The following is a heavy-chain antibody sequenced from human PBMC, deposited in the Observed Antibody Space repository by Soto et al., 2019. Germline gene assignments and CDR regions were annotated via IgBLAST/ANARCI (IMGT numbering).Heavy chain of an antibody. J-gene: IGHJ4*02. CDR3: AKGYNYDRSGNPDY. D-gene: IGHD3-22*01. CDR1: GFTLDDYA. V-gene: IGHV3-9*01. CDR2: INWNSGSI. Sequence: EVQLVESGGGLVQPGRSLRLSCAASGFTLDDYAMQWVRQAPGKGLEWVSGINWNSGSIGYADSVKGRFTISRDNAKNSLYLQMNSLRTEDTALYYCAKGYNYDRSGNPDYWGQGTLVTVSS.